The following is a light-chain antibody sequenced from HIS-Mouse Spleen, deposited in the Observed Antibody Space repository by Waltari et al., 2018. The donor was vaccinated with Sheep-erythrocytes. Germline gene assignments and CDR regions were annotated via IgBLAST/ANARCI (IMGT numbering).Light chain of an antibody. J-gene: IGLJ1*01. Sequence: QSALTQPRSVSGSPGQSVTISCTGTISAVGGYNYVSWYQQHPGKAPKLMIYDVSKRPSGVPDRFSGSKSGNTASLTISGLQAEDEADYYCCSYAGSYNHVFATGTKVTVL. CDR3: CSYAGSYNHV. V-gene: IGLV2-11*01. CDR2: DVS. CDR1: ISAVGGYNY.